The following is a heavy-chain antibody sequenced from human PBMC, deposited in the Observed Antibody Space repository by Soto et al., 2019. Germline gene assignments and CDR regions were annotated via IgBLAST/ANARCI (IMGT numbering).Heavy chain of an antibody. V-gene: IGHV4-31*03. Sequence: QVQLQESGPGLVKPSQTLSLTCTVSGDSISSGGYYWSWIRQHPGKGLEWIGYIYYSGSTYYNPSLXSXXTISVDTSKNQFSLKLSSVTAADTAVYYCARGGRRSPGMDVWGQGTTVTVSS. CDR1: GDSISSGGYY. CDR3: ARGGRRSPGMDV. CDR2: IYYSGST. J-gene: IGHJ6*02.